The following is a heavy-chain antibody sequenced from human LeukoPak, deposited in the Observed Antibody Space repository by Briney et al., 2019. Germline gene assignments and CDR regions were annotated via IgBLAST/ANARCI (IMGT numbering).Heavy chain of an antibody. D-gene: IGHD3-16*01. Sequence: PSETLSLTCTVSGGSISSSSYYWTWIRQPAGKGLEWIGRISTSGRTNYNPSLNSRVTISLDTSKNQFSLILSSVTAADTAVYYCARRERGRYTHWGQGTLVTVSS. CDR3: ARRERGRYTH. J-gene: IGHJ4*02. CDR2: ISTSGRT. CDR1: GGSISSSSYY. V-gene: IGHV4-61*02.